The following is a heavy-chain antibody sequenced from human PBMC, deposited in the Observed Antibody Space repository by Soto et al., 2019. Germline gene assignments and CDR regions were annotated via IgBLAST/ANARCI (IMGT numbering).Heavy chain of an antibody. Sequence: QVQLQESGPGLVKPSQTLSLTCTVSGGSISSGGYYWSWIRQHPGKGLEWIGYIYYSGSTYYNPXXKSRVTISVDXFKXQXXLKLSSVTAADTAVYYCARVDCTNGVCYSHYGMDVWGQGTTVTVSS. J-gene: IGHJ6*02. CDR1: GGSISSGGYY. D-gene: IGHD2-8*01. V-gene: IGHV4-31*03. CDR2: IYYSGST. CDR3: ARVDCTNGVCYSHYGMDV.